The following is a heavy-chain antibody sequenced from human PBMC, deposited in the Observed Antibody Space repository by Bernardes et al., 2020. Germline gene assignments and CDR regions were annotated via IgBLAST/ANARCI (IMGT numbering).Heavy chain of an antibody. D-gene: IGHD3-9*01. CDR2: ISWNSGAI. CDR1: GFTFDEYA. Sequence: GGSLRLSCAASGFTFDEYAMHWVRQPPGKGLEWVSSISWNSGAIGYADSVRGRITISRDNAKRSLYLQMSSLRAEDTALYYCAQGHHDILTGPRGYWGHGTLVTVSS. V-gene: IGHV3-9*01. J-gene: IGHJ4*01. CDR3: AQGHHDILTGPRGY.